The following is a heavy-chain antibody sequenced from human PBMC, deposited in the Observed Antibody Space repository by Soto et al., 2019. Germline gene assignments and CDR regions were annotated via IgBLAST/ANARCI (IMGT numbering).Heavy chain of an antibody. D-gene: IGHD6-19*01. CDR2: ISWNSGSI. Sequence: HPGGSLRLSCAASGFTFDDYAMHWVRQAPGKGLEWVSGISWNSGSIGYADSVKGRFTISRDNAKNSLYLQMNSLRAEDTALYYCAKDGSGYSSGSDYYYYGMDVWGQGTTVTVSS. J-gene: IGHJ6*02. CDR3: AKDGSGYSSGSDYYYYGMDV. CDR1: GFTFDDYA. V-gene: IGHV3-9*01.